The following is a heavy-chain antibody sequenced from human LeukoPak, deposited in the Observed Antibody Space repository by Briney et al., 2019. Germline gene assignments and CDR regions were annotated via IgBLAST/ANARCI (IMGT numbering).Heavy chain of an antibody. D-gene: IGHD1-26*01. CDR2: TYYRSKWYN. J-gene: IGHJ4*02. Sequence: SQTLSLTCAISGDSVSSNSVTWNWIRQSPSRGLEWLGRTYYRSKWYNDYAVSVKSRITINPDTSKNQFSLQLNSVTPEDTAVYYCAREVGARRRFDYWGQGTLVTVSS. CDR1: GDSVSSNSVT. V-gene: IGHV6-1*01. CDR3: AREVGARRRFDY.